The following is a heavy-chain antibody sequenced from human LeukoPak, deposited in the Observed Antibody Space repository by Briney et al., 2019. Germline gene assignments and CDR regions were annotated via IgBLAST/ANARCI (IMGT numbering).Heavy chain of an antibody. D-gene: IGHD6-13*01. CDR3: TREAAAGIDY. V-gene: IGHV3-7*01. CDR1: GSTFSTYW. Sequence: GGPLRLSCAASGSTFSTYWMSWVRQAPGKGLEWVANIKQDGSEKYYLDSVKGRFTISRDNAKNSLYLQMNSLRAEDTAVYFCTREAAAGIDYWGQGTLVTVSS. CDR2: IKQDGSEK. J-gene: IGHJ4*02.